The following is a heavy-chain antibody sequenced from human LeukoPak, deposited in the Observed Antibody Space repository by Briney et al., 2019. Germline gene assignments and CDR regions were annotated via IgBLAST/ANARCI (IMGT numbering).Heavy chain of an antibody. CDR1: GLTLSTYA. CDR2: IDTDGGGT. V-gene: IGHV3-64D*09. CDR3: MTRDTSGY. Sequence: TGGSLRLSCSGSGLTLSTYAMHWVRQAPGKGLEYVSAIDTDGGGTYYADSVKGRFTISRDKSKNTLYLQVRSLRAEDTAVYYCMTRDTSGYWGQGTLVTVSS. J-gene: IGHJ4*02. D-gene: IGHD3-10*01.